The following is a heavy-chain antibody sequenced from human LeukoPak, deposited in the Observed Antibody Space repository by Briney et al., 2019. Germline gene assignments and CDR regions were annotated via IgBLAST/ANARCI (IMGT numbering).Heavy chain of an antibody. D-gene: IGHD2-2*02. V-gene: IGHV4-59*01. Sequence: MPSETLSLTCTVSGGSISSYYWSWIRQPPGKGLEWIGYIYYSGSTNYNPSLKSRVTISVDTSKNQFSLKLSSVTAADTAVYYCARQTLGYCSSTSCYSEYFQHWGQGTLVTVSS. CDR3: ARQTLGYCSSTSCYSEYFQH. J-gene: IGHJ1*01. CDR2: IYYSGST. CDR1: GGSISSYY.